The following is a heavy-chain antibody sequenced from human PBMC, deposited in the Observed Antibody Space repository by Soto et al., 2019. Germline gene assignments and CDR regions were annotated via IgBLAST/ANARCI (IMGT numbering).Heavy chain of an antibody. Sequence: PGGSLRLSCAASGLTISSYWMSWVRQAPGKWLGWVANIQQDGSAKYYADSVKGRFTISRDNPKNSLHLQMNSLRADDTAVYHCARGYPVFGEATRYHFDYCGQRIQITVSS. V-gene: IGHV3-7*01. D-gene: IGHD3-3*01. CDR2: IQQDGSAK. CDR3: ARGYPVFGEATRYHFDY. CDR1: GLTISSYW. J-gene: IGHJ4*02.